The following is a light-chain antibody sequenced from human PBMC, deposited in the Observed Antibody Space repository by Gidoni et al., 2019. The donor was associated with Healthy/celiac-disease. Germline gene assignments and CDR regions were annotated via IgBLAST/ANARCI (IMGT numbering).Light chain of an antibody. Sequence: DIQMTQSPSSLSASVGDRVTITCRASQSISSYLNWYQQKPGKAPKLLIYAASSLQSGVPSRFSGSGSGTDFTLTISSLQPEDFATYYCQQSYSTPLITVXGXTKVEIK. V-gene: IGKV1-39*01. CDR1: QSISSY. CDR2: AAS. J-gene: IGKJ4*01. CDR3: QQSYSTPLIT.